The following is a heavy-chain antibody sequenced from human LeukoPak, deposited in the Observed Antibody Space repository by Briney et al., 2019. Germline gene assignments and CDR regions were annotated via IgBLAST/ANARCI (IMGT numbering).Heavy chain of an antibody. V-gene: IGHV4-4*07. D-gene: IGHD3-9*01. CDR2: IYTSGST. CDR3: ARDYDVLTAYPPTQLFDP. CDR1: GASISSCY. J-gene: IGHJ5*02. Sequence: SETLSLTCTVSGASISSCYGSWIRQPAGKGLEWIGRIYTSGSTNYNPSLKSRVTMSVDTSKNQFSLKLNSVTAADTAVYYCARDYDVLTAYPPTQLFDPWGQGTLVTVSS.